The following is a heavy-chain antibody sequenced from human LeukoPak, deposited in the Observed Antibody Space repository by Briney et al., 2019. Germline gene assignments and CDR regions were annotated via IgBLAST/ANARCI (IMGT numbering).Heavy chain of an antibody. CDR1: VFTFSDYW. J-gene: IGHJ5*02. D-gene: IGHD1-14*01. V-gene: IGHV3-7*01. CDR3: ARHTTLDP. Sequence: GGSLSLSRAVSVFTFSDYWMSWVPGAPGKGQEWGANIKQEGKEKHYADSLKVRFTISRDNVKNSLYVQMNSLRAEDTAVYYGARHTTLDPWGQGALVTVSS. CDR2: IKQEGKEK.